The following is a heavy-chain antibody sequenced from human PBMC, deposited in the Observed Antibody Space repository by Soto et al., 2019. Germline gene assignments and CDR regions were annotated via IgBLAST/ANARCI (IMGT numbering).Heavy chain of an antibody. Sequence: QVQLQESGPGLVKPSQTLSLTCTVSGGSISSGNYYWSWIRQPPGKGLEWIGYIYYSGDTYYNPSLKRGVTLSVDTSQNQFSLKLRSVTAADTAVYYCAPSGGTGWFDPWGQGTLVTVSS. D-gene: IGHD2-15*01. CDR2: IYYSGDT. J-gene: IGHJ5*02. CDR1: GGSISSGNYY. V-gene: IGHV4-30-4*01. CDR3: APSGGTGWFDP.